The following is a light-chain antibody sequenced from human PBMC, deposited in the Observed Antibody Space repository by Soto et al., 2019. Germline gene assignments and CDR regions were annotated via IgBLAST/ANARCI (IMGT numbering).Light chain of an antibody. CDR3: SSYTSRSTLGV. CDR1: NSDIGGYNY. CDR2: DVS. Sequence: QSVLTQPASVSGSPGQSITISCTGTNSDIGGYNYVSWYQQHPGKAPKLMIYDVSNRPSGVSYRFPGSKSGNTASLTISGLQAEDEADYYCSSYTSRSTLGVFGGGTKLTVL. V-gene: IGLV2-14*03. J-gene: IGLJ2*01.